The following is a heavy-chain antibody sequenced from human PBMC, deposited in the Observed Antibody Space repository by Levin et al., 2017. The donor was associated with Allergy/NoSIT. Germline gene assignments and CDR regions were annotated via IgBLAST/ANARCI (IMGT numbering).Heavy chain of an antibody. CDR3: AKDLEYSSSNFDY. V-gene: IGHV3-23*01. D-gene: IGHD6-6*01. CDR1: GFTFSSYA. Sequence: GESLKISCAASGFTFSSYAMSWVRQAPGKGLEWVSAISGSGGSTYYADSVKGRFTISRDNSKNTLYLQMNSLRAEDTAVYYCAKDLEYSSSNFDYWGQGTLVTVSS. CDR2: ISGSGGST. J-gene: IGHJ4*02.